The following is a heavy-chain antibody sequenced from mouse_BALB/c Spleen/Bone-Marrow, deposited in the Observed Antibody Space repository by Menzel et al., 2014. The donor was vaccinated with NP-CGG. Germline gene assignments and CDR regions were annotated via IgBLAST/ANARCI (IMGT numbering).Heavy chain of an antibody. CDR1: GYTFTSYW. J-gene: IGHJ2*01. V-gene: IGHV1S41*01. CDR2: IAPGSGST. Sequence: DLVKPGASVKLSCKASGYTFTSYWINWIKQRPGQGLEWIGRIAPGSGSTYYNEMFKGKATLTVDTSSSTAYIQLSSLSSEDSAVYFCARDDYDYWGQGTTLTVSS. CDR3: ARDDYDY. D-gene: IGHD2-4*01.